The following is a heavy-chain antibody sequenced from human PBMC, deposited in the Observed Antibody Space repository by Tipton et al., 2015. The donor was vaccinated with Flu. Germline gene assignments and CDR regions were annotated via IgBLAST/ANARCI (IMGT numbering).Heavy chain of an antibody. CDR2: IYYSGST. CDR1: GGSIISSSYY. Sequence: TLSLTCTVSGGSIISSSYYWGWTRQPPGKGLEWIVSIYYSGSTYYNPSLKRRVTISVDTSKNQFSRKLSSVTAADTAVYYCARRGGLYSSGVGFDYWGQGTLVTVSS. J-gene: IGHJ4*02. CDR3: ARRGGLYSSGVGFDY. V-gene: IGHV4-39*07. D-gene: IGHD6-19*01.